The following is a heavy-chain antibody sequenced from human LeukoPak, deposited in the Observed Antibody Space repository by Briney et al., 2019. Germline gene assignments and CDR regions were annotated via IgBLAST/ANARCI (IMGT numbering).Heavy chain of an antibody. CDR1: GGSISSGGYH. D-gene: IGHD5-18*01. Sequence: SETLSLTCTVSGGSISSGGYHWSWIRQHPGKGLEWIGYIYYSGSTYYNPSLKSRVTISVDTSKNQFSLKLSSVTAADTAVYYCARDSVDTAMVSAFDIWGQGTMVTVSS. V-gene: IGHV4-31*03. CDR3: ARDSVDTAMVSAFDI. J-gene: IGHJ3*02. CDR2: IYYSGST.